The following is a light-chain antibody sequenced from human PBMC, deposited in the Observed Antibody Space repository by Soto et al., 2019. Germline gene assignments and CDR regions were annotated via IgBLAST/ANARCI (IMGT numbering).Light chain of an antibody. CDR1: QSVRSGY. V-gene: IGKV3-20*01. CDR2: LAS. Sequence: EIVLTQSPGTLSLSPGERSTLSCRASQSVRSGYLAWYQQKPGQAPRLLIYLASSRATGIPDRFSGSGSGTDFTLTISRLEPEDFAVYYCQQYGSSPPWTFGQGTTGDIK. J-gene: IGKJ1*01. CDR3: QQYGSSPPWT.